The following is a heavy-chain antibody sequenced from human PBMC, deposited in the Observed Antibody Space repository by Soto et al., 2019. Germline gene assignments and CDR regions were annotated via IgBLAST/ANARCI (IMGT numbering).Heavy chain of an antibody. V-gene: IGHV1-18*01. D-gene: IGHD6-13*01. CDR3: ARDGYSSSWYYRSYYYYGMDV. Sequence: ASVKVSCKASGYTFTSSGISWVRQAPGQGLEWMGWISAYNGNTNYAQKLQGRVTMTTDTSTSTAYMELRSLRSDDTAVYYCARDGYSSSWYYRSYYYYGMDVWGQGTAVTVSS. CDR1: GYTFTSSG. CDR2: ISAYNGNT. J-gene: IGHJ6*02.